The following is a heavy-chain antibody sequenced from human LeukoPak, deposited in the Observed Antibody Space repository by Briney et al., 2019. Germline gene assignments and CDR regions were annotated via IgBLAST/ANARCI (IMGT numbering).Heavy chain of an antibody. Sequence: GGSLRLSCVGSGFTFTDYAIHWLRQATGKGMESVAFISSDGNTKFYVDSVKGRITISRDNFRNTLSLEVSTLRPEDTALYYCVRDLTYGARFDYWGQGTQVTVS. V-gene: IGHV3-30*04. D-gene: IGHD4/OR15-4a*01. CDR1: GFTFTDYA. CDR3: VRDLTYGARFDY. CDR2: ISSDGNTK. J-gene: IGHJ4*02.